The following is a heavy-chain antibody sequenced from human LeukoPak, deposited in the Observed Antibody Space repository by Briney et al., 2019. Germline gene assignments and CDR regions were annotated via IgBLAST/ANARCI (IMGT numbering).Heavy chain of an antibody. D-gene: IGHD5-12*01. V-gene: IGHV3-11*01. CDR3: GIGGGYSGYVDY. Sequence: GGSLRLSCAASGFTFSNYYMSWIRQAPGKGLQWVSYISSSGTTIYYADSVKGRFTISRDNAKTSLFLQMNSLRAEDTAVYYCGIGGGYSGYVDYWGQGTLVTVSS. J-gene: IGHJ4*02. CDR2: ISSSGTTI. CDR1: GFTFSNYY.